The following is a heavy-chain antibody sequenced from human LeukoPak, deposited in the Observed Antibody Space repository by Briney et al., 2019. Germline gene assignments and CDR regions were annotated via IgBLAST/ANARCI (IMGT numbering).Heavy chain of an antibody. J-gene: IGHJ4*02. CDR2: ISYDGSNK. Sequence: PGGSLRLSCAASGFTFSSYGMHWVRQAPGKGLERVAVISYDGSNKYYADSVKGRFTISRDNSKNTLYLQMNSLRAEDTAVYYCAKEQSGVQSYWGQGTLVTVSS. D-gene: IGHD3-10*01. CDR3: AKEQSGVQSY. CDR1: GFTFSSYG. V-gene: IGHV3-30*18.